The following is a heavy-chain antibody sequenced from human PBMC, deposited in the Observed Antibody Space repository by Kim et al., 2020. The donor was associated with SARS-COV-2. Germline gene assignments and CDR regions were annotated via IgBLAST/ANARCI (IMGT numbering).Heavy chain of an antibody. CDR3: ARVRGAY. D-gene: IGHD3-10*01. V-gene: IGHV3-30-3*01. Sequence: DGSKKYYADSVKGRFTISRDNSKNALYLQMISLRAEDTAVYYCARVRGAYWGQGTLVTVSS. CDR2: DGSKK. J-gene: IGHJ4*02.